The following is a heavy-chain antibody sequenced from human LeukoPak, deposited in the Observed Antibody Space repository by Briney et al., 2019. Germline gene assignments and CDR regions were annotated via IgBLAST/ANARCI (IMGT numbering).Heavy chain of an antibody. D-gene: IGHD2-2*01. Sequence: GESLKISCKGSGYSFSSYWIAWVRQMPGKGLEWMGVIYPRDSRTTYSPSFQGQVTISADKSISTAYLQWTSLKASDTAMYYCARHLSDITSSPNYWGPGTLVTVSS. J-gene: IGHJ4*02. CDR1: GYSFSSYW. CDR3: ARHLSDITSSPNY. V-gene: IGHV5-51*01. CDR2: IYPRDSRT.